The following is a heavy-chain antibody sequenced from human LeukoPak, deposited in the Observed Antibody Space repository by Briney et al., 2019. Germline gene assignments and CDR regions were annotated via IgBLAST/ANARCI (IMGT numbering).Heavy chain of an antibody. D-gene: IGHD3-9*01. Sequence: GGALRLSCEASGFSFSSHWMSWVRQAPGKGLEWVANIKRDGRETYFVASVRGRFTISRDNAKNSLDLQMNRLRAEDTAVYYCARDAGTFDWSGGYFDHWGQGTLVTVSS. CDR3: ARDAGTFDWSGGYFDH. CDR2: IKRDGRET. V-gene: IGHV3-7*01. J-gene: IGHJ4*02. CDR1: GFSFSSHW.